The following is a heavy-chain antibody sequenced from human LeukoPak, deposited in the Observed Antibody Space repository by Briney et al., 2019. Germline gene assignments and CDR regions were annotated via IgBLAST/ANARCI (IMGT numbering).Heavy chain of an antibody. V-gene: IGHV1-2*02. CDR1: GYTFTGFY. CDR3: AGRDFADQLDS. Sequence: WASVKVSCKTSGYTFTGFYLHWVRQAPGHGLEWMGWMNPDSGATNYAQKFQGRVTLTRDTSINTGYMELTGLTSDDTAVYYCAGRDFADQLDSWGQGTLVTVSS. CDR2: MNPDSGAT. D-gene: IGHD2-2*01. J-gene: IGHJ4*02.